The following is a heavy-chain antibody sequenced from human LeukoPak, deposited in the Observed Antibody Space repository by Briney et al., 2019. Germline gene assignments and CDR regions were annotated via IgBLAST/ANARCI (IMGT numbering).Heavy chain of an antibody. Sequence: GGSLRLSCAASGFTFSSYGMSWVRQAPGKGLEWVSAISGSGGSTYYADSVKGRFTISRDNSKNTLYLQMNSLRAEDTAVYYCAKDIVGGYSYGRFDYWGQGTLVTVSS. V-gene: IGHV3-23*01. CDR2: ISGSGGST. CDR3: AKDIVGGYSYGRFDY. CDR1: GFTFSSYG. J-gene: IGHJ4*02. D-gene: IGHD5-18*01.